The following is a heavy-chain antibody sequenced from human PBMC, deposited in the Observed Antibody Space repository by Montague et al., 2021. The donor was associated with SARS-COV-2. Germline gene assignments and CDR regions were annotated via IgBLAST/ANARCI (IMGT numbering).Heavy chain of an antibody. Sequence: SETLSLTCTVSGASISSRSYYWGWIRQPPGKGLEWIGFKYYSGSTYYNPTLESRVTISVDTSKNQFSLKLSSVTAADTAVYYCARFPTSYYYDSKAAPATPDAFDIWGQGTMVTVSS. CDR2: KYYSGST. CDR1: GASISSRSYY. CDR3: ARFPTSYYYDSKAAPATPDAFDI. V-gene: IGHV4-39*01. D-gene: IGHD3-22*01. J-gene: IGHJ3*02.